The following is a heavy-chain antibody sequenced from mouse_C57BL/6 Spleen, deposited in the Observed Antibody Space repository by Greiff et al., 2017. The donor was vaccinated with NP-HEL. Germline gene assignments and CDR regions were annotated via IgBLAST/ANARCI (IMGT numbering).Heavy chain of an antibody. Sequence: QVQLQQSGAELVRPGTSVKVSCKASGYAFTNYLIEWVKQRPGQGLEWIGVINPGSGGTTYNEKFKGKATLTADKSSSPASMQISRLTSEDSAVYFCANYYGSSPFAYWGQGTLVTVSA. J-gene: IGHJ3*01. CDR1: GYAFTNYL. CDR2: INPGSGGT. CDR3: ANYYGSSPFAY. D-gene: IGHD1-1*01. V-gene: IGHV1-54*01.